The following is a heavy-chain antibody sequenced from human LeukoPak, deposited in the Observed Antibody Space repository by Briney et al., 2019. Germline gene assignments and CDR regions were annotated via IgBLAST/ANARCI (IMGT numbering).Heavy chain of an antibody. CDR3: ARARSRNSAIGDYGY. D-gene: IGHD4-17*01. V-gene: IGHV1-2*02. Sequence: ASVKVSCKASGYTFTGYYMHWVRQAPGQGLEWMGWINPNSGGTNYAQKFHGRVTMTRDTSISTAYMELSRLRSDDTAVYYCARARSRNSAIGDYGYWGQGTLVTVSS. CDR2: INPNSGGT. CDR1: GYTFTGYY. J-gene: IGHJ4*02.